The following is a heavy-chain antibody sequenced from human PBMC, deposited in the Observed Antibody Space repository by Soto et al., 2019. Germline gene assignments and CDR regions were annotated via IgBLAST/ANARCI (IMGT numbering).Heavy chain of an antibody. V-gene: IGHV1-69*12. CDR3: ARDPIDAAAILPRYYYGMDV. J-gene: IGHJ6*02. D-gene: IGHD2-15*01. CDR1: GGTFSIYA. Sequence: QVQLVQSGAEVKKPGSSVKVSCKASGGTFSIYAISWVRQAPGQGLEWMGGIIPIFGTANYAQKFQGRVTITADESTSTDYMELRSLRSEDTAVYYCARDPIDAAAILPRYYYGMDVWGQGTTVTVSS. CDR2: IIPIFGTA.